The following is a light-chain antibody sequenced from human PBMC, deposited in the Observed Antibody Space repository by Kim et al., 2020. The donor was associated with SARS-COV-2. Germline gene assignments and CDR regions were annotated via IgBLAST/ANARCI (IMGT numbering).Light chain of an antibody. Sequence: APGKTARVTCGWNNIGTKSVRWYQQMPGQAPVLVIYYDSDRPSGIPERFSGSNSGNTATLTISRVEAGDEADYFCQVWDGTTEHYVFGTGTKVTVL. CDR1: NIGTKS. J-gene: IGLJ1*01. CDR3: QVWDGTTEHYV. CDR2: YDS. V-gene: IGLV3-21*04.